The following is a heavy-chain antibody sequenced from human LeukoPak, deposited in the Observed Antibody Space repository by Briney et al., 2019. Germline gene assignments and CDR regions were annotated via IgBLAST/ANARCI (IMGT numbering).Heavy chain of an antibody. CDR2: IYPSGST. D-gene: IGHD1-26*01. V-gene: IGHV4-4*07. CDR1: GGSISSYY. J-gene: IGHJ4*02. Sequence: SEPLSLPCTVSGGSISSYYWTWIRQPAGKGLEWIGRIYPSGSTNYNPSLKSRVTMSVDTSKNQFSLKLSSVTAAGTAVYYCARENSGSYREFDYWGQGTLVTVSS. CDR3: ARENSGSYREFDY.